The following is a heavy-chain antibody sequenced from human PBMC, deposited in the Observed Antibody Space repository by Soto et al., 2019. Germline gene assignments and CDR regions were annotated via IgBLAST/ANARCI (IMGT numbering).Heavy chain of an antibody. V-gene: IGHV6-1*01. CDR1: GDSVSSNSVT. D-gene: IGHD2-8*01. J-gene: IGHJ3*02. CDR2: TYFRSKWYS. CDR3: ARILTAEWALDI. Sequence: PSQTLSLTCAISGDSVSSNSVTWNWIRQSPSRGLEWLGRTYFRSKWYSDYAGSMKSRITINPDTSKNQFSLHLNSVTPEDTAVYYCARILTAEWALDIWGQGTMVTVSS.